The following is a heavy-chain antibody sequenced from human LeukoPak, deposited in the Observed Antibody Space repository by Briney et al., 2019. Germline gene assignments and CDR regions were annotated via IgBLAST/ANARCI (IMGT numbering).Heavy chain of an antibody. J-gene: IGHJ6*02. CDR1: GFTFRSYW. V-gene: IGHV3-74*01. CDR2: INGDGSDT. Sequence: GGSLRLSCAASGFTFRSYWMHWVRQAPGEGPEWVSHINGDGSDTGYGDSVRGRFTISRDNTKNTLYLQMNSLRVEDTAVYYCASWQQLPYYYYYGMDVWGQGTTVTVSS. D-gene: IGHD6-13*01. CDR3: ASWQQLPYYYYYGMDV.